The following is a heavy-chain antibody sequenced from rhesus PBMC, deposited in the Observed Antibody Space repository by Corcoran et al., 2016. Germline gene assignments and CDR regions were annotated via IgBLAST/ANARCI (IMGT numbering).Heavy chain of an antibody. CDR1: GGSISGYYL. D-gene: IGHD6-25*01. CDR2: IFGGSGST. V-gene: IGHV4S7*01. CDR3: ARDHVAAAGTDIIYYFDY. Sequence: QVQLQESGPGVVKPSETLSLTCAVSGGSISGYYLWSWIRQPPGRGVEWTGYIFGGSGSTSYNPSLKNRVTISKDTSKNQFSLKLSSVTAADTAVYYCARDHVAAAGTDIIYYFDYWGQGVLVTVSS. J-gene: IGHJ4*01.